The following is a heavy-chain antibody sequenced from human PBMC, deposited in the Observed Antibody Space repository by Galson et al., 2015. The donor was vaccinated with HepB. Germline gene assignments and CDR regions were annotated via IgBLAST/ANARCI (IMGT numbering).Heavy chain of an antibody. CDR1: GFTFSSYT. CDR3: AREGDGYNPPFDY. V-gene: IGHV3-30*09. D-gene: IGHD5-24*01. CDR2: ISYDGSIK. Sequence: SLRLSCAASGFTFSSYTMHWVRQAPGKGLEWVAVISYDGSIKYFADSVKGRFAISRDNSKNTLYLQMNSLRAEDTAVYYCAREGDGYNPPFDYWGQGTLVTVSS. J-gene: IGHJ4*02.